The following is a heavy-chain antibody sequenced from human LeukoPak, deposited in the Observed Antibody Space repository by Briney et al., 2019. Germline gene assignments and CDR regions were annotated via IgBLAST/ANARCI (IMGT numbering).Heavy chain of an antibody. Sequence: GESLKISCKGSGYSFTRYWIGWVRQMPGKGLEWMGIIYPGDSDTRYSPSFQGQVTISADKSISTAYLQWSSLKASDTAMYYCARRRLLYYDILTGTDAFDIWGQGTMVTVSS. CDR1: GYSFTRYW. V-gene: IGHV5-51*01. D-gene: IGHD3-9*01. CDR2: IYPGDSDT. J-gene: IGHJ3*02. CDR3: ARRRLLYYDILTGTDAFDI.